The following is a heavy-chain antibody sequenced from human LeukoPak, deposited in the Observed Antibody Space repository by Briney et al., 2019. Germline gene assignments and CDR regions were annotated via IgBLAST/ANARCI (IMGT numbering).Heavy chain of an antibody. CDR3: ARHYYGSGSYGGY. D-gene: IGHD3-10*01. V-gene: IGHV5-10-1*01. Sequence: PGESLKISCKGSGYSFTSYWISWVRQMPGKGLERMGRIDPSDSYTNYSPSFQGHVTISADKSISTAYLQWSSLKASDTAMYYCARHYYGSGSYGGYWGQGTLVTVSS. CDR1: GYSFTSYW. CDR2: IDPSDSYT. J-gene: IGHJ4*02.